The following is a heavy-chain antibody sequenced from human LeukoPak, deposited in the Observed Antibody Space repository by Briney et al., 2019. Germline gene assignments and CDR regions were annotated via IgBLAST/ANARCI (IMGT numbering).Heavy chain of an antibody. CDR3: ARGYCSGGSCYFFDY. CDR1: GFSVSSKH. J-gene: IGHJ4*02. Sequence: PGGSLRLSCAASGFSVSSKHMSWVRQAPGKGLEWVSVIYSGGSTDYADSVKGRFTISRDSSKNMLYLQMNSLRPEDTAVYYCARGYCSGGSCYFFDYWGQGTLVTVSS. V-gene: IGHV3-53*01. D-gene: IGHD2-15*01. CDR2: IYSGGST.